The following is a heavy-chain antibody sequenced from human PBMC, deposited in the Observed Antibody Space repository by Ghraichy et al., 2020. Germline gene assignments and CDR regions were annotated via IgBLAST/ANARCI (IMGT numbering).Heavy chain of an antibody. J-gene: IGHJ6*02. V-gene: IGHV3-21*01. CDR3: ARGVGSYYYYYYYGMDV. CDR1: GFTFSSYS. Sequence: GGSLRLSCAASGFTFSSYSMNWVRQAPGMGLEWVSSISSSSSYIYYADSVKGRFTISRDNAKNSLYLQMNSLRAEDTAVYYCARGVGSYYYYYYYGMDVWGQGTTVTVSS. D-gene: IGHD1-26*01. CDR2: ISSSSSYI.